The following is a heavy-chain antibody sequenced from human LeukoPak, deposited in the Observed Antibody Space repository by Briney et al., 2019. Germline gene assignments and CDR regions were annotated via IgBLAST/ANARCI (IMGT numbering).Heavy chain of an antibody. CDR1: GGSFSGYY. J-gene: IGHJ6*02. CDR3: ARRSEYCSSTSCYQEAYYGMDV. D-gene: IGHD2-2*01. CDR2: INHSGST. Sequence: SETLSLTCAVYGGSFSGYYWSWIRRPPGKGLEWIGEINHSGSTNYNPSLKSRVTISVDTSKNQFSLKLSSVTAADTAVYYCARRSEYCSSTSCYQEAYYGMDVWGQGTTVTVSS. V-gene: IGHV4-34*01.